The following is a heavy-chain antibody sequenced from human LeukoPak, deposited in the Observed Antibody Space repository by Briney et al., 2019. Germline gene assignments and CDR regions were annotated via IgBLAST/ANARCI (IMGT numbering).Heavy chain of an antibody. Sequence: GGSLRLSCAASGFTFSNYAMHWVRQAPGKGLEYVSAISSNGGSTYYANSVKGRFTISRDNSKNTLYLQMGSLRAEDMAVYYCARDSSTTNYYYGMDVWGQGTTVTVPS. CDR1: GFTFSNYA. J-gene: IGHJ6*02. D-gene: IGHD2-2*01. CDR2: ISSNGGST. CDR3: ARDSSTTNYYYGMDV. V-gene: IGHV3-64*01.